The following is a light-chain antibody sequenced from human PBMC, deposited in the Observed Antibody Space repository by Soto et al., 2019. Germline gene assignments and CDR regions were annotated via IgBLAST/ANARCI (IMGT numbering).Light chain of an antibody. CDR3: QQYGSSFRYT. CDR1: QSVNSNY. V-gene: IGKV3-20*01. J-gene: IGKJ2*01. Sequence: EIVLTQSPGTLSLSPGERATLSCRASQSVNSNYVTWYQQKPGQAPRLLIYGASSRATGIPDRSSGSGSGTDFTLTISRLEPEDFAVYYCQQYGSSFRYTFGQGTKLEIK. CDR2: GAS.